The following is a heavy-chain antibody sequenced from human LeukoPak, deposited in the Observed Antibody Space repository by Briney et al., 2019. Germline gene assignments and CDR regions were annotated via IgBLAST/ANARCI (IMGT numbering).Heavy chain of an antibody. CDR3: ARDHYDSSGYTFDY. Sequence: GGSLRLSCAASKFTVSSKYMSWVRQAPGKGLEWVSVIYSGGSTYYADSVKGRFTISRDNSKNTLYLQMNSLRAEDTAVYYCARDHYDSSGYTFDYWGQGTLVTVSS. CDR1: KFTVSSKY. D-gene: IGHD3-22*01. J-gene: IGHJ4*02. CDR2: IYSGGST. V-gene: IGHV3-53*01.